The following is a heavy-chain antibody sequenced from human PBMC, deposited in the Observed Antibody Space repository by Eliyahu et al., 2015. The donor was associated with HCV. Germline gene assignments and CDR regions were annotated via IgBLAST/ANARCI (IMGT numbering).Heavy chain of an antibody. V-gene: IGHV3-74*01. J-gene: IGHJ4*02. Sequence: DVQLVESGGGLVQPGGSLRLSCXASGFTFSNYWMHWVRQAPGKGLFWVSSIKYDGSTTYYVDSVKGRFTISRDNADNTLYLQMNSLRDDDTAVYYCARDPDEDAPLDYWGQGTLVTVSS. CDR3: ARDPDEDAPLDY. D-gene: IGHD5-24*01. CDR2: IKYDGSTT. CDR1: GFTFSNYW.